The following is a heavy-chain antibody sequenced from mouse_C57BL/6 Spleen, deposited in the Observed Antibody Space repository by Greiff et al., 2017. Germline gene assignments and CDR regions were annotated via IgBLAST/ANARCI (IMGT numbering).Heavy chain of an antibody. CDR1: GFTFSDYY. Sequence: EVKLMESGGGLVQPGGSLKLSCAASGFTFSDYYMYWVRQTPEKRLEWVAYISNGGGSTYYPDTVKGRFTISRDNAKNTLYLQMSRLKSDDTAMCYCARGGYAMDYWGQGTSVTVSS. CDR3: ARGGYAMDY. CDR2: ISNGGGST. J-gene: IGHJ4*01. V-gene: IGHV5-12*01.